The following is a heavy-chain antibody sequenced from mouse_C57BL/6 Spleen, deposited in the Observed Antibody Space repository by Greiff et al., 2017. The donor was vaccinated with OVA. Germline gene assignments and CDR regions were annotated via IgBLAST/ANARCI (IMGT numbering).Heavy chain of an antibody. CDR3: ARRIGAYSNYEDYFDY. Sequence: VQLQQSGPELVKPGASVKISCKASGYAFSSSWMNWVKQRPGTGLEWIGRIYPGDGDTNYNGKFKGKATLTADKSSSTAYMQLSSLTSEDSAVYFGARRIGAYSNYEDYFDYWGQGTTLTVSS. CDR1: GYAFSSSW. J-gene: IGHJ2*01. CDR2: IYPGDGDT. D-gene: IGHD2-5*01. V-gene: IGHV1-82*01.